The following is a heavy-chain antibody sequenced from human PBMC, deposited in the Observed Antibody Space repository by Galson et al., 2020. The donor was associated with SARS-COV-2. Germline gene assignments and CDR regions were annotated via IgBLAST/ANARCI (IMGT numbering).Heavy chain of an antibody. CDR1: GFTFRHAW. CDR2: INTNTDGGTT. Sequence: GAPLRLSCAASGFTFRHAWMSWVRQAPGKGLERAARINTNTDGGTTDYAAPVKGRFTISRDDSKSTLYLQLNSLKTEDTAAYYCTTDLLDYNDNVGLGWATGGFDNWGQGTLVTVSS. V-gene: IGHV3-15*01. J-gene: IGHJ4*02. D-gene: IGHD3-22*01. CDR3: TTDLLDYNDNVGLGWATGGFDN.